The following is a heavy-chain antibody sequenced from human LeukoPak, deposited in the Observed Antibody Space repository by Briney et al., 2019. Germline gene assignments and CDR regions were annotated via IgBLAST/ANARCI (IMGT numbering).Heavy chain of an antibody. V-gene: IGHV3-33*01. D-gene: IGHD6-13*01. J-gene: IGHJ4*02. CDR1: GFTFRNYG. CDR3: ARDYIMATGMGGPFDY. Sequence: GGSLRLSCTASGFTFRNYGLHWVRQAPGKGLEWVALIWYDGTNEDYAVSVKGRFTISRDNSRDTLYLQMNSLRAEDTAVYYCARDYIMATGMGGPFDYWGRGTLVTVSS. CDR2: IWYDGTNE.